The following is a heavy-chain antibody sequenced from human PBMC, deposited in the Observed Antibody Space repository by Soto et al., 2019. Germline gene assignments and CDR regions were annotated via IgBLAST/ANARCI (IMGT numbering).Heavy chain of an antibody. D-gene: IGHD3-16*01. CDR2: ISGSGVLT. CDR1: VFPFSSYA. CDR3: AKGGYYSVFDI. V-gene: IGHV3-23*01. J-gene: IGHJ3*02. Sequence: GWSLRLSCLASVFPFSSYAMSWVRQTPGQGLEWVSGISGSGVLTYYADSVKGRFTISRDDSNNTLSLQVHSLRVEDTAVYFCAKGGYYSVFDIWGQGTMVTVSS.